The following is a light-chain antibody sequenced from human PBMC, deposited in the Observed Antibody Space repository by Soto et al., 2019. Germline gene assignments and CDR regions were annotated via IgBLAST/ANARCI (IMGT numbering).Light chain of an antibody. CDR1: QSLLHSDGYNY. V-gene: IGKV2-28*01. CDR3: MQALQTPLT. Sequence: DIVMTQSPLSLPVTPGEPASISCRSSQSLLHSDGYNYLDWFVQRPGQSPQLLIYLGSSRASGVPDRFSGSGPGTDFTLKISRVEADDVGVYYCMQALQTPLTFGGGTKVDIK. J-gene: IGKJ4*01. CDR2: LGS.